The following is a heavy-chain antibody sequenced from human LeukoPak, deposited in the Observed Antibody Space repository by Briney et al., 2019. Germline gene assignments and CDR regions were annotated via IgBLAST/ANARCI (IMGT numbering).Heavy chain of an antibody. CDR1: GYTFTGYY. V-gene: IGHV1-2*02. CDR2: INPNNGGT. J-gene: IGHJ4*02. Sequence: ASVKVSCKASGYTFTGYYVHWVRQAPGQGLEWMGWINPNNGGTNYAQKFQGRVTMTRDTSISTAYMELSRLRSDDTAVYYCARGDHYDVLTGFQTPSHLSDYWGQGTLVTVSS. CDR3: ARGDHYDVLTGFQTPSHLSDY. D-gene: IGHD3-9*01.